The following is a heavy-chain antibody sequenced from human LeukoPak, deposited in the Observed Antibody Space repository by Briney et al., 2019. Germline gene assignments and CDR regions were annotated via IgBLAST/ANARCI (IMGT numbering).Heavy chain of an antibody. D-gene: IGHD4-17*01. V-gene: IGHV3-30*18. Sequence: PGRSLRLSCAASGFTFSSYGMHWVRQAPGKGLEWVAVISYDGSNKYYADSVKGRFTISRDNSKNTLYLQMNSLRAEDTAVYYCAKDLGTVTFDYWGQGTLVTVSS. CDR1: GFTFSSYG. J-gene: IGHJ4*02. CDR3: AKDLGTVTFDY. CDR2: ISYDGSNK.